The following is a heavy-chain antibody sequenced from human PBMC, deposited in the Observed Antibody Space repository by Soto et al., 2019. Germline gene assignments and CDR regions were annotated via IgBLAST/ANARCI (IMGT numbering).Heavy chain of an antibody. CDR3: NTDTVAARPHAYDI. D-gene: IGHD6-6*01. CDR2: IKSKSDGGAT. J-gene: IGHJ3*02. Sequence: GVLMRLPCAASCFTFINPWMNCVRQAQGKGLEWVGRIKSKSDGGATDYAAPVKGRFTISRDDSQTTLFLQMNSLKIEDTAVYYCNTDTVAARPHAYDIWGHGTLVTVSS. CDR1: CFTFINPW. V-gene: IGHV3-15*07.